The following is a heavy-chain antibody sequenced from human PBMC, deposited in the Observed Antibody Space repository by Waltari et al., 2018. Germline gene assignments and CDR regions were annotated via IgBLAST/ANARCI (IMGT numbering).Heavy chain of an antibody. Sequence: EVQLVESGGGLVQPGGSLRLSCAASGFTFSSYEMNWVRPAPGKGLEGVSYISSSGSTIYYADSVKGRFTISRDNAKNSLYLQMNSLRAEDTAVYYCAREGDIVVVPAAIRSYYYGMDVWGQGTTVTVSS. V-gene: IGHV3-48*03. CDR3: AREGDIVVVPAAIRSYYYGMDV. J-gene: IGHJ6*02. D-gene: IGHD2-2*01. CDR2: ISSSGSTI. CDR1: GFTFSSYE.